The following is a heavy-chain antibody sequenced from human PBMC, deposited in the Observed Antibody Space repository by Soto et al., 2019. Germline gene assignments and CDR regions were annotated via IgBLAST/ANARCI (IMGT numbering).Heavy chain of an antibody. D-gene: IGHD5-12*01. V-gene: IGHV3-30*18. Sequence: QVQLVESGGVVVQPGRSLRLSCAASRFTFSNYGMHWVRQTPGKGLEWVAVISYDGSNKYYAESVKGRFTISRDNSKNTLYLQMNSLRAEDTAVYYCVKGGYHYFDYWGQGTLVTVSS. CDR1: RFTFSNYG. CDR2: ISYDGSNK. J-gene: IGHJ4*02. CDR3: VKGGYHYFDY.